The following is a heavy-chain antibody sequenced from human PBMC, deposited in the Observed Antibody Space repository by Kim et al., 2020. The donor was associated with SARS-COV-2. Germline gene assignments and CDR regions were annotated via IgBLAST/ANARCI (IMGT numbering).Heavy chain of an antibody. V-gene: IGHV3-23*01. CDR3: VYCSSSNCFGGIDS. D-gene: IGHD2-2*01. J-gene: IGHJ4*02. CDR1: GLMWSSYA. CDR2: FNGLGGI. Sequence: GGSLRLSCAASGLMWSSYAMNWVRQSPGKGLEWVLGFNGLGGIYYAEFVKGRFTLSRDNSKNTVYLEMTSLRADDTALYYCVYCSSSNCFGGIDSWGQGTLVTVSS.